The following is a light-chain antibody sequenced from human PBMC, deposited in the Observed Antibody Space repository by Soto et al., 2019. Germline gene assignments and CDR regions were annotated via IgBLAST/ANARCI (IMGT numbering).Light chain of an antibody. CDR3: LHYDNSPPFT. CDR1: QSVDSRY. V-gene: IGKV3-20*01. CDR2: GAS. Sequence: EIVLTQSPGTLSLSPGERATLSCRASQSVDSRYLAWYQQPPGRAPRLLIYGASNRATGTPDRFSGSGSGTDFTLTISRLEPEDSAVYYCLHYDNSPPFTFGPVTKAEIK. J-gene: IGKJ3*01.